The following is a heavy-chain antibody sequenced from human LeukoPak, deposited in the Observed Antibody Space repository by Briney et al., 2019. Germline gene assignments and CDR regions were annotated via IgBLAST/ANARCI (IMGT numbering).Heavy chain of an antibody. D-gene: IGHD6-13*01. CDR1: GFTFSSYW. CDR3: ARAIAAAGKGYYYGMDV. J-gene: IGHJ6*02. CDR2: IKQDGSEK. Sequence: GGSMRLSCAASGFTFSSYWMSWVRQAPGKGLEWVANIKQDGSEKYYVDSVKGRFTISRDNAKNSLYLQMNSLRAEDTAVYYCARAIAAAGKGYYYGMDVWGQGTTVTVSS. V-gene: IGHV3-7*01.